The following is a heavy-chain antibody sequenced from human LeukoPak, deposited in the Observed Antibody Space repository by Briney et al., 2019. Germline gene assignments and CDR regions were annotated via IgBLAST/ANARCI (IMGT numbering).Heavy chain of an antibody. CDR2: IYYSGST. D-gene: IGHD3-22*01. Sequence: SGTLSLTCTVSGGSISSYYWSWIRQPPGKGLEWIGYIYYSGSTNYNPSLKSRVTISVDTSKNQFSLKMSSVTAADPAVHYCAREATNYYDSSGSFEVPIDYWGQGNLVTVSS. CDR1: GGSISSYY. V-gene: IGHV4-59*01. CDR3: AREATNYYDSSGSFEVPIDY. J-gene: IGHJ4*02.